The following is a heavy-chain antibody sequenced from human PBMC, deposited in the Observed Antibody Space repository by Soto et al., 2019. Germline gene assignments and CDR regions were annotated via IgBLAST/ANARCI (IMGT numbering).Heavy chain of an antibody. J-gene: IGHJ5*02. V-gene: IGHV3-23*01. Sequence: EVQLLESGGDLVQPGGSLRLSCAASGFTFSNYALSWVRQAPGKGLEWVSVISASGGSTFYADSVKGRFTISRDNTKNTLYLQINSLRADDTAVYYCAKGPTTVTTRWFDPWGQGTLVTVSS. CDR3: AKGPTTVTTRWFDP. D-gene: IGHD4-17*01. CDR2: ISASGGST. CDR1: GFTFSNYA.